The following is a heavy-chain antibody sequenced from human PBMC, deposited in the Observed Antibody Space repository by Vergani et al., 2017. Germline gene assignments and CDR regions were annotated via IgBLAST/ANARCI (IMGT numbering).Heavy chain of an antibody. CDR1: GASISSVGYY. V-gene: IGHV4-61*02. D-gene: IGHD6-13*01. J-gene: IGHJ4*02. CDR2: ILGSGTA. CDR3: ARESRAAGDSGPDS. Sequence: QVQLQESGPGLVKPSQTLSLTCTVSGASISSVGYYLTWIRQSAGKRLEWIGDILGSGTANYNPSFQGRVSMSVATSKNQFSLTLSSVNATDTAVYYCARESRAAGDSGPDSWGQGTRVTVSS.